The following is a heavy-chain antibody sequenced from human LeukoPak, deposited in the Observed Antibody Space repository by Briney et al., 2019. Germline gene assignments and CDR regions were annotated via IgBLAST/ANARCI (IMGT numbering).Heavy chain of an antibody. CDR1: GGSISSYY. J-gene: IGHJ4*02. CDR2: IYYSGRT. V-gene: IGHV4-59*08. Sequence: SETLSLTCTVSGGSISSYYWTWIRQPPGKGLEWIGNIYYSGRTNYNPSLKSRVTISLDTSKNQFSLNLSSVTAADTAVYYCASQYGDYSAVVYWGQGTLVTVSS. D-gene: IGHD4-17*01. CDR3: ASQYGDYSAVVY.